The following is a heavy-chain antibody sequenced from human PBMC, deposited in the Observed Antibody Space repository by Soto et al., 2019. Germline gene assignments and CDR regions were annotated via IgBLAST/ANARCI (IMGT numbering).Heavy chain of an antibody. D-gene: IGHD3-3*01. V-gene: IGHV1-69*12. Sequence: QVQLVQSGAEVKEPGSSVNVSCKTSGGTFGNTAVTWVRQAPGQGLEWIGGIVPMFGTANYAQKFRGRVTITADESTSTAYMELSSLRSVDTAVYYCARDGDPGYSFWSGPLGDGRFDPWGQGTLVTVSS. J-gene: IGHJ5*02. CDR2: IVPMFGTA. CDR3: ARDGDPGYSFWSGPLGDGRFDP. CDR1: GGTFGNTA.